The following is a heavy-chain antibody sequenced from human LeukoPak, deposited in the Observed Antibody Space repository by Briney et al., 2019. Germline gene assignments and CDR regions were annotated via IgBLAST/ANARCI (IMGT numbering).Heavy chain of an antibody. D-gene: IGHD3-3*01. CDR1: GYTFTRYD. Sequence: GASVKVSCKASGYTFTRYDVNWVRQATGQGLEWMGWINPNSGGTNYAQKFQGRVTMTRDTSISTAYMELSRLRSDDTAVYYCARDYDFWSGYHTGGYWGQGTLVTVSS. CDR3: ARDYDFWSGYHTGGY. CDR2: INPNSGGT. J-gene: IGHJ4*02. V-gene: IGHV1-2*02.